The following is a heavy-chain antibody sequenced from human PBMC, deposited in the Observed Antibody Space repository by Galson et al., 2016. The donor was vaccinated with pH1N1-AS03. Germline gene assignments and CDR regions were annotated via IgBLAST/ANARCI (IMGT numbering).Heavy chain of an antibody. Sequence: ETLSLTCTVSGDSLNFYYWSWIRQPPGKGLEWIAYVHYSGITNYSPSLRSRVTISLDMSKNQFSLNLRSVTAADTAVYYCTREGRYFDRLWSGLDVWGQGTTVTVAS. J-gene: IGHJ6*02. D-gene: IGHD3-9*01. V-gene: IGHV4-59*01. CDR3: TREGRYFDRLWSGLDV. CDR1: GDSLNFYY. CDR2: VHYSGIT.